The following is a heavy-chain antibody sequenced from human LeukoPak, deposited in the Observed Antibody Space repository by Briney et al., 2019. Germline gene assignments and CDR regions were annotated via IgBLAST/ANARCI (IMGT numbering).Heavy chain of an antibody. V-gene: IGHV1-2*02. CDR3: ARDRELYQLLAMRYYSYYMDV. CDR1: GYTFTGSY. J-gene: IGHJ6*03. D-gene: IGHD2-2*01. CDR2: INPNSGGT. Sequence: ASVEVSCKASGYTFTGSYMHWVRQAPGQGLEWMGWINPNSGGTNYAQKFQGRVTMTTDTSVSTAYMELSRLTSDDTAVYYCARDRELYQLLAMRYYSYYMDVWGKGTPVTISS.